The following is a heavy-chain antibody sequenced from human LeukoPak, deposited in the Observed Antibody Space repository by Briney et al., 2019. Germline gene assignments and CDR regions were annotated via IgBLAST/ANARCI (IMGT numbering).Heavy chain of an antibody. Sequence: PGGSLRLSCAASGFTFSTYWMSWVRQAPGKGLEWLANIKKDGTETYYVDSVKGRFTISRDNAQNSLFLQMTSLRVEDTAVYYCARVSWPQDYWGQGTLVTVSS. D-gene: IGHD6-13*01. J-gene: IGHJ4*02. CDR2: IKKDGTET. V-gene: IGHV3-7*04. CDR3: ARVSWPQDY. CDR1: GFTFSTYW.